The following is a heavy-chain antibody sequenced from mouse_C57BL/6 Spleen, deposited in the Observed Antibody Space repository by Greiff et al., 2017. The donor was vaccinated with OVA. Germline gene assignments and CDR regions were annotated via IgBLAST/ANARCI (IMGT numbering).Heavy chain of an antibody. CDR1: GYTFTSYW. CDR2: IHPNSGST. J-gene: IGHJ2*01. Sequence: QVQLQQSGAELVKPGASVKLSCKASGYTFTSYWMHWVKQRPGQGLEWIGMIHPNSGSTNYNEKFKSKATLTVDKSSSTAYMQLSSLTSEDSAVYYGARSHYYGSSSYYFDYWGQGTTLTVSS. CDR3: ARSHYYGSSSYYFDY. D-gene: IGHD1-1*01. V-gene: IGHV1-64*01.